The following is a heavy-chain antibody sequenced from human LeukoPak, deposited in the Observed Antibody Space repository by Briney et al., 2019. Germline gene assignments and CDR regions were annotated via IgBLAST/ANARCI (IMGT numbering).Heavy chain of an antibody. CDR3: VRESSGSYFAY. J-gene: IGHJ4*02. Sequence: GGSLRLSCAASGFTFSGYGMHWVRQAPGKGLEWVAVIWYDGSNDDYADSVKGRFTISRDNSKSTLYLQMNSLRAEDTAVYYCVRESSGSYFAYWGQGTLVTVSS. V-gene: IGHV3-33*01. D-gene: IGHD3-10*01. CDR1: GFTFSGYG. CDR2: IWYDGSND.